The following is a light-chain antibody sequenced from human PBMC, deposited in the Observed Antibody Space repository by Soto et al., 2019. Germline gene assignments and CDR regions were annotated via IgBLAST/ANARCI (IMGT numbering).Light chain of an antibody. CDR2: EGA. J-gene: IGLJ1*01. Sequence: QSVLTQPASVSGSPGQSITISCTGTSSDVVSSNLVSWYQQHPHRAPKLIIYEGARRPSGVSGRFSASMSGNTASLRISGLQAEDEADYYCCSFAPLTTSDVFGTGTKVTVL. CDR3: CSFAPLTTSDV. CDR1: SSDVVSSNL. V-gene: IGLV2-23*01.